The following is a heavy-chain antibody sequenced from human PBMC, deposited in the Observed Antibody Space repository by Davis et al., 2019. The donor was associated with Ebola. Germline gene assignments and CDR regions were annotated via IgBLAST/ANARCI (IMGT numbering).Heavy chain of an antibody. CDR3: ARDVWLGGVFDI. CDR2: ISSDGNNK. CDR1: GFTFSTYP. Sequence: GESLKISCAASGFTFSTYPIHWVRQAPGKGLEWVAVISSDGNNKHYADSVKGRFTISRDNAENRLYLEMNSLRVEDTAIYYCARDVWLGGVFDIWGHGTMVTVSS. V-gene: IGHV3-30-3*01. D-gene: IGHD2-8*02. J-gene: IGHJ3*02.